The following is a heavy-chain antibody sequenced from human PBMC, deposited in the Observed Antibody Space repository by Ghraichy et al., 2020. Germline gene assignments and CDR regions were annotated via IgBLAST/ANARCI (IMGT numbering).Heavy chain of an antibody. J-gene: IGHJ6*02. CDR2: VIPIFDTS. CDR3: AREDSRRYGMDV. V-gene: IGHV1-69*13. Sequence: SVKVSCKASGDTFDNYAINWMRQAPGHGLEWMGGVIPIFDTSNYAQKFQGRVTITADESTSTAYMELSSLRSEDTAVYYCAREDSRRYGMDVWGQGTTVTVSS. D-gene: IGHD2-15*01. CDR1: GDTFDNYA.